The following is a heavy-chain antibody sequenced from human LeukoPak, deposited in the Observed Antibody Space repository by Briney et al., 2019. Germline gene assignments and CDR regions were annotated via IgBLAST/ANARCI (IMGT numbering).Heavy chain of an antibody. CDR1: GLTFSSHG. CDR3: AKGRGGTYPPGIY. J-gene: IGHJ4*02. D-gene: IGHD1-26*01. Sequence: GGSLRLSCAASGLTFSSHGMHWVRQAPGKGLEWVAVMWDDESNKYYADSVKGRFTISRDNSKNILYLQMNNLGAEDTAVYYCAKGRGGTYPPGIYWGQGTLVTVSS. CDR2: MWDDESNK. V-gene: IGHV3-33*06.